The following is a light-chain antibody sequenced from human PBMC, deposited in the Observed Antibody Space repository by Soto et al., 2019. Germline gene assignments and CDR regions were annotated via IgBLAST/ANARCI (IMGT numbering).Light chain of an antibody. CDR3: SSYTTTSTYI. J-gene: IGLJ1*01. CDR1: SSDVGSSNG. CDR2: DVS. V-gene: IGLV2-18*02. Sequence: QSVLTQPPSVSGSPGQSVTISCTGTSSDVGSSNGVSWYQQPPGTAPKLMIYDVSNRPSGVPDRFSGSKSGNTASSTISGLQAEDEADYYCSSYTTTSTYIFETGTKVTVL.